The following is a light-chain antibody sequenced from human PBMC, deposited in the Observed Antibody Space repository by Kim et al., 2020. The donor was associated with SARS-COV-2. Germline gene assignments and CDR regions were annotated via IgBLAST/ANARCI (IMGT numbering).Light chain of an antibody. Sequence: SVSPVQTASITCSGDKLGDKYVCWYQQKPGQSPVLVIYQDSKRPSGIPERFSGSNSGNTATLTISGTQAMDEADYYCQAWDSSTAVFGTGTKVTVL. V-gene: IGLV3-1*01. CDR3: QAWDSSTAV. J-gene: IGLJ1*01. CDR1: KLGDKY. CDR2: QDS.